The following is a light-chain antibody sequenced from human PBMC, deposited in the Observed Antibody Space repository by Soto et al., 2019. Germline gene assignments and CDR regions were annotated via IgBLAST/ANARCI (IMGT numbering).Light chain of an antibody. CDR1: QSVNNW. CDR3: QQYNSYWT. CDR2: DAS. J-gene: IGKJ1*01. Sequence: DIQMTQYPSTLSASVGERVTISCRASQSVNNWLAWYQRKPGKAPKLLIHDASTLESGIPSRFSGSGSGTEFTLTISSLRPDDFATYYCQQYNSYWTFGQGTKVDIK. V-gene: IGKV1-5*01.